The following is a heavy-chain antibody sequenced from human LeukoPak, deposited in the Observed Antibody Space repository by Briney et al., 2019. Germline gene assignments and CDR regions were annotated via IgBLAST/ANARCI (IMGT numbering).Heavy chain of an antibody. D-gene: IGHD6-13*01. Sequence: SETLSLTCTVSGGSISSYYWSWIRQPAGKGLEWIGRIYTSGGTNYNPSLKSRVTMSVDTSKNQFSLKLSSVTAADTAVYYCARVGAAAGPYYYYYYGMDVWGQGTTVTVSS. J-gene: IGHJ6*02. CDR2: IYTSGGT. V-gene: IGHV4-4*07. CDR3: ARVGAAAGPYYYYYYGMDV. CDR1: GGSISSYY.